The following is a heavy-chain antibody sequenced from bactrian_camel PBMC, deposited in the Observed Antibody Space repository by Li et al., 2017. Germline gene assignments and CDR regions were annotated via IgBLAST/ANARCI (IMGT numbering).Heavy chain of an antibody. Sequence: HVQLVESGGGSVQAGGSLRLSCAASGYAVSSYCMGWFRQAPGKEREGVATIYTGVTNYADSVKGRFTISKDNAKNTLFLQMNSLNAEDTAMYYCAAERCLWWTMDYMLDGARYSYWGQGTQVTVS. D-gene: IGHD4*01. CDR1: GYAVSSYC. CDR3: AAERCLWWTMDYMLDGARYSY. J-gene: IGHJ4*01. CDR2: IYTGVT. V-gene: IGHV3S1*01.